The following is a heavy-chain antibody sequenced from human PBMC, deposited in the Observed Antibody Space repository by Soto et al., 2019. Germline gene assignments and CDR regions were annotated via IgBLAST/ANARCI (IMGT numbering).Heavy chain of an antibody. CDR1: GSTFSAYG. J-gene: IGHJ6*02. CDR3: AKESRSSAVTATRVYGMDV. D-gene: IGHD2-21*02. Sequence: PGGSLRLSCTPSGSTFSAYGIHWVRQARGKGLGWVAAISQDGTNKYYGDSVRGRFTISRDNSKNTLYLQMNTLRNEDTAVYYCAKESRSSAVTATRVYGMDVWGQGTTVTVSS. V-gene: IGHV3-30*18. CDR2: ISQDGTNK.